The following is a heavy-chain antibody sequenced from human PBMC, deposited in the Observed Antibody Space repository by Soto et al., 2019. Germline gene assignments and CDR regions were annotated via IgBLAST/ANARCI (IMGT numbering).Heavy chain of an antibody. J-gene: IGHJ4*02. CDR2: ISSSSYI. D-gene: IGHD4-17*01. V-gene: IGHV3-21*01. Sequence: PGGSLRLSCAASGFTFSSYSMNWVRQAPGKGLEWVSSISSSSYIYYADSVKGRFTISRDNAKNSLYLQMNSLRAEETAVYYCARHYGDWGYYFDYWGQGTPVTGSS. CDR3: ARHYGDWGYYFDY. CDR1: GFTFSSYS.